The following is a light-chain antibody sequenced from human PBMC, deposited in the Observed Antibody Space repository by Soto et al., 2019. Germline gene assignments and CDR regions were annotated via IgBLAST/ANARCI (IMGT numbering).Light chain of an antibody. J-gene: IGKJ3*01. CDR2: GAS. Sequence: EIVLTQSPGTLSLSPGERATLSCRASQSVSSSYLAWYQQKPGQAPRLLIYGASSRATGIPDRFSGSGSGTDFTLTISRLEPEDFAVYYCQQDGSSPFTFGPRTKVYIK. CDR1: QSVSSSY. CDR3: QQDGSSPFT. V-gene: IGKV3-20*01.